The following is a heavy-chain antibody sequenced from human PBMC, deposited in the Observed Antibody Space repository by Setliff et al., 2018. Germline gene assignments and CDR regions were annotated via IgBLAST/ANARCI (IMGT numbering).Heavy chain of an antibody. J-gene: IGHJ6*03. D-gene: IGHD3-10*01. Sequence: TLSLTCTVSGGSIRSSTHYWGWIRQPPGKGLEWIGTIYYSGLTYYTPSLRSRATISVDTSKNRFSLQLSSVTAADTAVYYCARGRLSFGSYGSGSQWKYYYYMDVWGKGTTVTVSS. CDR3: ARGRLSFGSYGSGSQWKYYYYMDV. CDR2: IYYSGLT. V-gene: IGHV4-39*02. CDR1: GGSIRSSTHY.